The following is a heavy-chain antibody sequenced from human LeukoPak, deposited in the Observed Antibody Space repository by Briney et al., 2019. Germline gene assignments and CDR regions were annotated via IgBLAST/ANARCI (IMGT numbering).Heavy chain of an antibody. Sequence: GGSLRLSCAASGFTFSSYAMSWVRQAPRKGLERVSAISGSGGSTYYADSVKGRFTISRDNSKNTLYLQMNSMRAEDTAVYYCAKDQGSYLDYWGQGTLVTVSS. D-gene: IGHD3-10*01. CDR2: ISGSGGST. CDR1: GFTFSSYA. V-gene: IGHV3-23*01. J-gene: IGHJ4*02. CDR3: AKDQGSYLDY.